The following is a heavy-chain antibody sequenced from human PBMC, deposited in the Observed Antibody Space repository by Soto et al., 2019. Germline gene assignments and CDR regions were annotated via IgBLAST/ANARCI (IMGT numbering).Heavy chain of an antibody. J-gene: IGHJ6*02. D-gene: IGHD4-17*01. CDR3: ARERGYGAHDYYYHAMEV. V-gene: IGHV3-21*01. Sequence: GSLRLSCISSGFTFRTYTMNWVRQAPGKGLEWVSGIRGFSPYTFYAESVKGRFTNSRDNAKNSLYLQMNSLRAEDTAVYYCARERGYGAHDYYYHAMEVWGQGTTVTISS. CDR2: IRGFSPYT. CDR1: GFTFRTYT.